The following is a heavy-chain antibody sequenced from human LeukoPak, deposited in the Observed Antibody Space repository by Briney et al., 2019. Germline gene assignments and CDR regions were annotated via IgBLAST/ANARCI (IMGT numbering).Heavy chain of an antibody. CDR3: ARPYYDFWSGSVDY. CDR1: GFTFSTYP. Sequence: GGSLRLSCAASGFTFSTYPMNWVRQAPGKGLEWISHIRDSGTTDYAESVKGRFTISRDNAKNSLYLQMNSLRAEDTAVYYCARPYYDFWSGSVDYWGQGTLVTVSS. CDR2: IRDSGTT. V-gene: IGHV3-69-1*01. D-gene: IGHD3-3*01. J-gene: IGHJ4*02.